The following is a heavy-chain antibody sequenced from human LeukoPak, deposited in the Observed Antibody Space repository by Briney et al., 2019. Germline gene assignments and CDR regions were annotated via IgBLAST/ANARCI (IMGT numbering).Heavy chain of an antibody. Sequence: GGSLRLSCAASGFTFSNYGMHWVRQAPGKGLEWVAFIRYDGSNKYYADSVKGRFTISRDNSKNTLYLQMNSLRAEDTAVYYCAKLSYYDSSGPIDYWGQGTLVTVSS. CDR2: IRYDGSNK. D-gene: IGHD3-22*01. CDR3: AKLSYYDSSGPIDY. J-gene: IGHJ4*02. CDR1: GFTFSNYG. V-gene: IGHV3-30*02.